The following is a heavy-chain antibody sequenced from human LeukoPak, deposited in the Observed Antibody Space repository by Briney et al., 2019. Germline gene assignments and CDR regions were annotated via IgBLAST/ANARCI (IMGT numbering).Heavy chain of an antibody. CDR2: ISSNGGST. J-gene: IGHJ4*02. CDR3: ARAPGSGSYHYYFDC. V-gene: IGHV3-64*01. Sequence: PGGSLRLSCAASGFTFSSYAMHWVRQAPGKGLEYVSAISSNGGSTYYANSVKGRFTISRDNSKNTLYLQMGSLRAEDMAVYYCARAPGSGSYHYYFDCWGQGTLVTVSS. D-gene: IGHD1-26*01. CDR1: GFTFSSYA.